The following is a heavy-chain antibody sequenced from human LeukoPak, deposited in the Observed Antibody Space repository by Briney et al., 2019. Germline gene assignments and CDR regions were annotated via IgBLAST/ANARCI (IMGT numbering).Heavy chain of an antibody. J-gene: IGHJ4*02. D-gene: IGHD2-15*01. V-gene: IGHV3-48*01. CDR1: GFTFSSYS. CDR2: ISSSSSTI. CDR3: ARDMGHCSGDTCYFDY. Sequence: GGSLRLSCAVSGFTFSSYSMNWVRQAPGKGLEWVSYISSSSSTIYYADSVKGRFTISRDNAKNSLYLQMNSLRAEDTAVYYCARDMGHCSGDTCYFDYWGQGTLVTVSS.